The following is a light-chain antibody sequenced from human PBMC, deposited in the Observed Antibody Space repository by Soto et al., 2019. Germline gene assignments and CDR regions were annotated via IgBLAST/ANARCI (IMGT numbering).Light chain of an antibody. CDR2: EAS. Sequence: DIVMTQSPLSLSVTPGQPASISCKSSQSLLHSDGRTFLCWYLQKPGQPPQVLIYEASDRFSGVPDRFSGSGSGTDFTLTISRVEAEDAGVYYCMQSMEIPITFGQVTRLEIK. CDR3: MQSMEIPIT. V-gene: IGKV2D-29*01. CDR1: QSLLHSDGRTF. J-gene: IGKJ5*01.